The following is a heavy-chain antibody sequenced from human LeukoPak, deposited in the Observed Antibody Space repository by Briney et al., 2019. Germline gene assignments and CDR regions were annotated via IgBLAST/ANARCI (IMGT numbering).Heavy chain of an antibody. CDR3: SRGRPLFYYMDV. D-gene: IGHD6-6*01. CDR2: IYPGDSET. V-gene: IGHV5-51*01. J-gene: IGHJ6*03. Sequence: GESLNISCKGSGSSFSSYWIGWVRPMPGKGLEWMGIIYPGDSETRYSPSFQGQVTISADKSISTAYLQWSSLKASDTAMYYCSRGRPLFYYMDVWGKGTTVTVSS. CDR1: GSSFSSYW.